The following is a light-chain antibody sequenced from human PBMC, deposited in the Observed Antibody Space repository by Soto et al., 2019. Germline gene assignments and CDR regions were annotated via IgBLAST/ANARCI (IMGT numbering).Light chain of an antibody. Sequence: EIGATQSPGTLSLSPGERATRSCMASPSISGNFLAWYQQKPGQAPRLLIYSAFNRATGIPDRFSGSGSGTDFTLTISGLEPEDFAVYYCQQYGSSPLTFGPGPKVDIK. CDR1: PSISGNF. J-gene: IGKJ1*01. V-gene: IGKV3-20*01. CDR2: SAF. CDR3: QQYGSSPLT.